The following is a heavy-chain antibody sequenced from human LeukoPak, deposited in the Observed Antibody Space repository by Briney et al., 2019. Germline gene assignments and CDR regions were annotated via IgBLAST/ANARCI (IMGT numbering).Heavy chain of an antibody. CDR2: IYYTGST. Sequence: SETLSLTCTISGSSISSYYWTWIRQPPGKGLEWIRCIYYTGSTNYNPSLKSRVTISLDTYKNQFSLKLSSVTAADTAVYYCVRSGGGGSGYWGQGTLVTVSS. J-gene: IGHJ4*02. D-gene: IGHD3-16*01. V-gene: IGHV4-59*01. CDR1: GSSISSYY. CDR3: VRSGGGGSGY.